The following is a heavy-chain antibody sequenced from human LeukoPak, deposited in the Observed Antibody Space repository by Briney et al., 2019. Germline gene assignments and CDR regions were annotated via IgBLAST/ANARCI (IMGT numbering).Heavy chain of an antibody. J-gene: IGHJ4*02. D-gene: IGHD7-27*01. CDR1: GYTFTSYD. CDR2: INTNTGNP. Sequence: ASVKVSCKASGYTFTSYDINWVRQAPGQGLEWMGWINTNTGNPTYAQGFTGRFVFSLDTSVSTAYLQISSLKAEDTAVYYCARSTNRDYFDYWGQGTLVTVSS. V-gene: IGHV7-4-1*02. CDR3: ARSTNRDYFDY.